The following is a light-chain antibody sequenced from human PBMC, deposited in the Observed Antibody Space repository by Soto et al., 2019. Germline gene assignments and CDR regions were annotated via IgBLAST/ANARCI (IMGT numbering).Light chain of an antibody. CDR1: SSNIGNNA. CDR3: ATWDDSLNGYV. CDR2: SHN. V-gene: IGLV1-44*01. J-gene: IGLJ1*01. Sequence: QSVLAQSPSASGTPGQRVTISCSGSSSNIGNNAVNWYQHLPGTAPKLLVYSHNQRPSGVSDRFSGAQSGTSASLAISGLQSEDEADYYCATWDDSLNGYVFGHGTKVTVL.